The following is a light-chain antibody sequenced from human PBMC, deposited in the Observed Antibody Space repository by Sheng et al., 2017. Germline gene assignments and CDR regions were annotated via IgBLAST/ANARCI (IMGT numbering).Light chain of an antibody. CDR3: QQYGSSPT. CDR1: QSVSDNF. CDR2: AAS. Sequence: EVVLTQSPGTLSLSPGERATLSCRASQSVSDNFLAWYQRRPGQAPRLLIYAASSRATGIPDRFRGSGSGTDFTLTISRLEPEDFAVYYCQQYGSSPTFGQGTEGGN. V-gene: IGKV3-20*01. J-gene: IGKJ1*01.